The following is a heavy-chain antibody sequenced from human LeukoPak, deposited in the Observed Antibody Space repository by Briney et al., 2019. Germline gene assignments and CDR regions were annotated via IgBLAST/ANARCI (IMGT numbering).Heavy chain of an antibody. CDR3: ARQVRRIAAAGESDY. Sequence: SETLSLTCTVSGGSISSSSYYWGWIRQPPGKGLEWIGSIYYSGSTYYNPSLKSRVTISVDTSKNQFSLKLSSVTAADTAVYYCARQVRRIAAAGESDYWGQGTLVTVSS. J-gene: IGHJ4*02. V-gene: IGHV4-39*01. D-gene: IGHD6-13*01. CDR2: IYYSGST. CDR1: GGSISSSSYY.